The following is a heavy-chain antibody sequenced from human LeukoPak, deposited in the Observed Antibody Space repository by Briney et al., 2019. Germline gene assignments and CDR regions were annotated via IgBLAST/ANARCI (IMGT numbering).Heavy chain of an antibody. D-gene: IGHD6-19*01. V-gene: IGHV3-30*18. Sequence: GGSLRLSCAASGFTFSSYGMHWVRQAPGKGLEWVAVISYDGSNKYYADSVKGRFTISGDNSKNTLYLQMNSLRAEDTAVYYCAKDSIAVAGTNWFDPWGQGTLVTVSS. CDR1: GFTFSSYG. CDR3: AKDSIAVAGTNWFDP. J-gene: IGHJ5*02. CDR2: ISYDGSNK.